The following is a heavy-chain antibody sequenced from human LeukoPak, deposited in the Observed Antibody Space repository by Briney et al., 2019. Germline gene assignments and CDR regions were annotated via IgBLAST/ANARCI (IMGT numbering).Heavy chain of an antibody. Sequence: SETLSLTCTVSGASISGYYWSWIRRPAGKGLEWIGRIYTSGSTNYNPSLKSRVTMSVDTSKNQFSLKLSSVTAADTAVYYCARHRGNYDSSGYIAYFDYWGQGTLVTVSS. D-gene: IGHD3-22*01. V-gene: IGHV4-4*07. CDR2: IYTSGST. CDR1: GASISGYY. J-gene: IGHJ4*02. CDR3: ARHRGNYDSSGYIAYFDY.